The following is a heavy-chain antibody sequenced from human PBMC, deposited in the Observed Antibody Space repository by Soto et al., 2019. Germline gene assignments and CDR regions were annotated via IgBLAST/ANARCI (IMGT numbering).Heavy chain of an antibody. CDR1: GYTFTNND. CDR2: MNPYSGNT. CDR3: AREMTAMGREYYYYDMDV. D-gene: IGHD5-18*01. V-gene: IGHV1-8*01. Sequence: ASVKVSCKASGYTFTNNDINWVRQAAGQGLEWMGWMNPYSGNTGYARNFHGRVTMTRDNSITTAYMELSSLRSEDTAVYYCAREMTAMGREYYYYDMDVWGQGTTVTSP. J-gene: IGHJ6*02.